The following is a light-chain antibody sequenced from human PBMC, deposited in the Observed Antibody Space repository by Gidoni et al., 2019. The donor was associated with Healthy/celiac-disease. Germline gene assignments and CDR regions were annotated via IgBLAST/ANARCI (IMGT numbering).Light chain of an antibody. V-gene: IGKV1-5*01. CDR2: DAS. Sequence: DIQMTQSPSTLSASVGDRVTITCRASQSISSWLAWYQQKPGKAPKLLIYDASSLESGVPSRFSGSGSGTEFTLTISSLQPDDFATYYCPPYNSYSPTFGQGTKVEIK. J-gene: IGKJ1*01. CDR1: QSISSW. CDR3: PPYNSYSPT.